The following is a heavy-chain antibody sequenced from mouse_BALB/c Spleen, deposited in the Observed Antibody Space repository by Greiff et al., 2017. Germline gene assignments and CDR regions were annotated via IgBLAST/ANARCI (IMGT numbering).Heavy chain of an antibody. D-gene: IGHD1-2*01. CDR3: ATGYGAMDY. V-gene: IGHV1-80*01. J-gene: IGHJ4*01. CDR1: GYAFSSYW. Sequence: VQLVESGAELVRPGSSVKISCKASGYAFSSYWMNWVKQRPGQGLEWIGQIYPGDGDTNYNGKFKGKATLTADNSSSTAYMQLSSLTSEDSAVYFCATGYGAMDYWGQGTPVTVSS. CDR2: IYPGDGDT.